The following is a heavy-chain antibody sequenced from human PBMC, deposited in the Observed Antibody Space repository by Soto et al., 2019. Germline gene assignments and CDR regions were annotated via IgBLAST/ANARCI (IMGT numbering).Heavy chain of an antibody. CDR1: GFTFSPLG. CDR2: ISYDGNNK. CDR3: AKDLQAYGDYDYYCYGLDV. D-gene: IGHD4-17*01. J-gene: IGHJ6*02. V-gene: IGHV3-30*18. Sequence: QLVESGGGVVPPGASLRLSCAASGFTFSPLGMHWVRQPPGKGLGWVAVISYDGNNKVYADSVKGRFTISRDNFKNTVDLVMNNLKVDDTAVYYCAKDLQAYGDYDYYCYGLDVWGQGATVSVSS.